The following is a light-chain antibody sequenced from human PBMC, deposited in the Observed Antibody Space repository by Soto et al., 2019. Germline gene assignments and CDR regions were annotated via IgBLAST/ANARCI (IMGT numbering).Light chain of an antibody. Sequence: EIVLTQSPGTLSLSPGERATLSCRASQSVGRNYLAWYQQKPGQAPRLLIHAASSKATGIPDTFSGSGSETDFTLTISRLATEDFAVYYFQQYAKSPLTFGGGTKVEIK. V-gene: IGKV3-20*01. CDR1: QSVGRNY. CDR3: QQYAKSPLT. CDR2: AAS. J-gene: IGKJ4*01.